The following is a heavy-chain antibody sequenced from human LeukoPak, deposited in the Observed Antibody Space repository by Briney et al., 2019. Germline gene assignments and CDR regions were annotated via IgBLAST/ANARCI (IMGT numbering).Heavy chain of an antibody. V-gene: IGHV4-61*02. CDR2: IYTSGST. CDR3: ARRGPSGRGRIVVVPAAIRRDPFDI. Sequence: PSETLSLTCTVSGGSISSGSYYWSWIRQPAGKGLEWIGRIYTSGSTNYNPSLKSRVTISVDTSKNQFSLKLSSVTAADTAVYYCARRGPSGRGRIVVVPAAIRRDPFDIWGQGTMVTVSS. D-gene: IGHD2-2*02. CDR1: GGSISSGSYY. J-gene: IGHJ3*02.